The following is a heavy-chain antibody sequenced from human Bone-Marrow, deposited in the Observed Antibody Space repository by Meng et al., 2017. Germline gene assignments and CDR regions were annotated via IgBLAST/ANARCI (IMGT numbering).Heavy chain of an antibody. CDR3: ARRGYCSGGSCFRYWFDP. D-gene: IGHD2-15*01. CDR1: GGSISSYY. J-gene: IGHJ5*02. CDR2: IYYSGST. V-gene: IGHV4-59*01. Sequence: QVQLQESGPGLVKPSETLSLTCTVSGGSISSYYWSWIRQPPGKGLEWIGYIYYSGSTNYNPSLKSRVTISVDTSKNQFSLKLSSVTAADTAVYYCARRGYCSGGSCFRYWFDPWGQGTLVTVSS.